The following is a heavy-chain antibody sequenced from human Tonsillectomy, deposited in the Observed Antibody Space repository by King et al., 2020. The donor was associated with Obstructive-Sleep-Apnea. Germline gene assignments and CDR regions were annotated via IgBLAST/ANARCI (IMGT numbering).Heavy chain of an antibody. J-gene: IGHJ5*02. D-gene: IGHD6-13*01. V-gene: IGHV1-69*09. Sequence: QLVQSGAEVKKPGSSVKVSCKASGGTFSSYAISWVRQAPGQGLEWMGGIIPILGIANYAQKFQGRVTITADKSTSTAYMELSSLRSEDTAVYYCARDAYSSSPFPTNNWFDPWGQGTLVTVSS. CDR1: GGTFSSYA. CDR3: ARDAYSSSPFPTNNWFDP. CDR2: IIPILGIA.